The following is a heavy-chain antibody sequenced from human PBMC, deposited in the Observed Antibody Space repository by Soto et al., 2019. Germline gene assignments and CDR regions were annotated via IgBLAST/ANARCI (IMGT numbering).Heavy chain of an antibody. D-gene: IGHD5-18*01. J-gene: IGHJ4*02. CDR2: IYYSGST. CDR3: ASKPYSCGYGGMTVTDS. CDR1: GGSVSSSSYY. Sequence: QVQLQESGPGLVKASETLSLTCTVSGGSVSSSSYYWTWIRQPPGKGLEWIGFIYYSGSTSYNPSLKGRVTISVDTAKNHFSLKMSSVTAADTAVYYCASKPYSCGYGGMTVTDSWGQGTLVTVSS. V-gene: IGHV4-61*03.